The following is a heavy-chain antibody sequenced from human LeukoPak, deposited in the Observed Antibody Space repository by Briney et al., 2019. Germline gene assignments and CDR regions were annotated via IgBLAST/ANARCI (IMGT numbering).Heavy chain of an antibody. J-gene: IGHJ4*02. CDR3: AKGGRYDPAFDY. CDR2: ISYDGSNK. D-gene: IGHD5-12*01. CDR1: GFTFSSYG. Sequence: GGSLRLSCAASGFTFSSYGMHWVRQAPGKGLEWVAVISYDGSNKYYADSVKGRFTISRDNSKNTLYLQMNSLRAEDTAVYYCAKGGRYDPAFDYWGQGTLVTVSS. V-gene: IGHV3-30*18.